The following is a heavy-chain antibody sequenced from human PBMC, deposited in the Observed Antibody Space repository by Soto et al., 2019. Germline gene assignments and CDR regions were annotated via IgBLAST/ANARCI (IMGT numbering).Heavy chain of an antibody. CDR2: INNDGSST. CDR1: GFTFSSYW. CDR3: ARDRTYCSSTSCYVEFDY. D-gene: IGHD2-2*01. V-gene: IGHV3-74*01. Sequence: GGSLRLSCAASGFTFSSYWMHWVRQAPGKGLVWVSHINNDGSSTRYADSVKGRFTVSRDNAKNTLYLQMNSLRAEDTAVYYCARDRTYCSSTSCYVEFDYRGQGTLVTVSS. J-gene: IGHJ4*02.